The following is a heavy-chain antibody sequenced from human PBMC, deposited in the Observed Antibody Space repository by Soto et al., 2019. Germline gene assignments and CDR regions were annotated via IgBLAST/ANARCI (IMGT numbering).Heavy chain of an antibody. D-gene: IGHD3-22*01. CDR1: GGSFSGYY. J-gene: IGHJ4*02. V-gene: IGHV4-34*01. CDR3: ARDYYDSSGRPTIDY. CDR2: INHSGST. Sequence: QVQLQQWGAGLLKPSETLSLTCAVYGGSFSGYYWSWIRQPPGKGLEWIGEINHSGSTNYNPSLKSRVTISVDTSKNQFSLKLRSVTGADTAVYYCARDYYDSSGRPTIDYWGQGTLVTVSS.